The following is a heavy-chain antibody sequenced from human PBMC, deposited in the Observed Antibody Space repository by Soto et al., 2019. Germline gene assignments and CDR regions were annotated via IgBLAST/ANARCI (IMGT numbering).Heavy chain of an antibody. J-gene: IGHJ4*02. CDR1: GGSLSPYY. CDR3: ARVPDY. Sequence: ETLSLTCAVSGGSLSPYYWSWIRQPPGKGLEWLGEINHSGNTNFNPSLKSRVTMSVDTSRNQFSLKLSSVTAADTAVYYCARVPDYWGQGTLVTVSS. CDR2: INHSGNT. V-gene: IGHV4-34*01.